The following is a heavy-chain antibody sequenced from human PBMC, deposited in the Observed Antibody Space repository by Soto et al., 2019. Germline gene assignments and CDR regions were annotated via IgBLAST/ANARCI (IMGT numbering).Heavy chain of an antibody. Sequence: PSETLSLTCTVSGGSISSSSYHWGWIRQPPGKGLEWIGSIYYSGSTYYNPSLKSRVTISVDTSKNQFSLKLSSVTAADTAVYYSARRGATTINNWFDPWGHGALVTVSS. CDR1: GGSISSSSYH. V-gene: IGHV4-39*01. CDR2: IYYSGST. CDR3: ARRGATTINNWFDP. D-gene: IGHD1-26*01. J-gene: IGHJ5*02.